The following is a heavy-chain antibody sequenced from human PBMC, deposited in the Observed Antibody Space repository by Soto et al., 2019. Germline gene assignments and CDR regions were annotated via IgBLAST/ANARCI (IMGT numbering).Heavy chain of an antibody. J-gene: IGHJ4*02. V-gene: IGHV3-33*01. Sequence: GGSLRLSCAASGFTFSSYGMHWVRQAPGKGLERVAVIWYDGSNKYFADSVKGRFTISRDNSKNTLYLQMNSLRAEDTAVYYCARAPTSFHIVVVPAAIDYWGQGTLVTVSS. CDR1: GFTFSSYG. D-gene: IGHD2-2*01. CDR3: ARAPTSFHIVVVPAAIDY. CDR2: IWYDGSNK.